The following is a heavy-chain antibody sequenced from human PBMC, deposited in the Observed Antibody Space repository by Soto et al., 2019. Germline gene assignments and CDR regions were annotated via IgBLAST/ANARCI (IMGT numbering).Heavy chain of an antibody. V-gene: IGHV1-2*04. Sequence: ASVKVSCKASGYTFTGYYMHWVRQAPGQGLEWMGWINPNSGGTNYAQKFQGWVTMTRDTSISTAYMELSRLRSDDTAVYYCARVGYGSSWYFDYWGQGTLVTVSS. J-gene: IGHJ4*02. CDR3: ARVGYGSSWYFDY. D-gene: IGHD6-13*01. CDR2: INPNSGGT. CDR1: GYTFTGYY.